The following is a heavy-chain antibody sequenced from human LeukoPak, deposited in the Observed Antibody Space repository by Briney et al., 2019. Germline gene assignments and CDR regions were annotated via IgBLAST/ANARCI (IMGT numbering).Heavy chain of an antibody. Sequence: GVSLRLFCAASGFIFSSYAMSWVRQAPGKGLEWVSAISGSGGSTYYADSVKGRFTISRDNSNNALYLQMNSLRAEDTAVYYCAKDDSGSYYGFDYWGQGTLVTVSS. J-gene: IGHJ4*02. V-gene: IGHV3-23*01. D-gene: IGHD1-26*01. CDR2: ISGSGGST. CDR3: AKDDSGSYYGFDY. CDR1: GFIFSSYA.